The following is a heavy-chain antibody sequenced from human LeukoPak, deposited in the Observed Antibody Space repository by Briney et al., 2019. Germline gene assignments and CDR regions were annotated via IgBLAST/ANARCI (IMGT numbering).Heavy chain of an antibody. D-gene: IGHD3-3*01. Sequence: GGSLRLSCAASGFSFSTYTMNWVRQAPGKGLEWVSHIGGSGHYADSVRGRFTISRDNAKSSLYLQMNSLRAEDSAVYYCVRDWRYAFDIWGRGTMVTVSS. V-gene: IGHV3-48*04. J-gene: IGHJ3*02. CDR1: GFSFSTYT. CDR3: VRDWRYAFDI. CDR2: IGGSG.